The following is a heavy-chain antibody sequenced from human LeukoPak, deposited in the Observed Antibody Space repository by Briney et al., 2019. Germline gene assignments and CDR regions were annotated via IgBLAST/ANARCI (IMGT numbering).Heavy chain of an antibody. D-gene: IGHD2-21*02. Sequence: PGGSLRLSCTASGFTFNSYAMSWVRQAPGKGLEWVSAISARGGTTYYADSVKGRFTISRDNSKNTLYLQMDRLRVEDTAVYYCAKDQVAVVTAPGFDYWGQGTLVTVSS. V-gene: IGHV3-23*01. CDR1: GFTFNSYA. CDR2: ISARGGTT. CDR3: AKDQVAVVTAPGFDY. J-gene: IGHJ4*02.